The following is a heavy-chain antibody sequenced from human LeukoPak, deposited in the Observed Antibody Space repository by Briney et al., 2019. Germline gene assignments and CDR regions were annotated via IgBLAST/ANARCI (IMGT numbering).Heavy chain of an antibody. CDR1: GGSISSGSYY. D-gene: IGHD1-26*01. CDR2: IYTSGST. V-gene: IGHV4-61*02. J-gene: IGHJ4*02. Sequence: SETLSLTCTVSGGSISSGSYYWSWIRQPAGKGLEWIGRIYTSGSTNYNPSLKSRVTISVDTSKNQFSLKLSSVTAADTAVYYCAKGDTTWELPHDYWGQGTLVTVSS. CDR3: AKGDTTWELPHDY.